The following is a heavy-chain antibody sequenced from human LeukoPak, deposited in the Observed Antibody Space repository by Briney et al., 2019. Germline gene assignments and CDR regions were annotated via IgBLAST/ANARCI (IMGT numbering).Heavy chain of an antibody. V-gene: IGHV4-59*01. J-gene: IGHJ4*02. Sequence: SETLSLTCTVSGGSISTYYWSWIRQPPGKGLEWIGYVYHSGSTNYNPSLKSRVTMSVDTSKNQFSLKLTSVTAADTAVYYCARGHTSSSPVHLDYWGQGTLVTVSS. CDR3: ARGHTSSSPVHLDY. CDR2: VYHSGST. CDR1: GGSISTYY. D-gene: IGHD2-2*01.